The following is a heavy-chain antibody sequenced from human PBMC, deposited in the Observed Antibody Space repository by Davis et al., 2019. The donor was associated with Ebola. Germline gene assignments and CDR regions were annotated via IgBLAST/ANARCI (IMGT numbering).Heavy chain of an antibody. Sequence: ASVKVSCKASGYTFTSYYMHWVRQAPGQGLEWMGIINPSGGSTSYAQKFQGRVTMTRDTSTSTVYMELSSLRSEDTAVYYCARDLYYDFWSGYSLGSYYGMDVWGQGTTVTVSS. V-gene: IGHV1-46*01. CDR2: INPSGGST. D-gene: IGHD3-3*01. J-gene: IGHJ6*02. CDR1: GYTFTSYY. CDR3: ARDLYYDFWSGYSLGSYYGMDV.